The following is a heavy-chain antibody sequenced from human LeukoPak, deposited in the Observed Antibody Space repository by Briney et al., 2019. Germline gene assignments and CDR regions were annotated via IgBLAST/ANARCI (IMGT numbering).Heavy chain of an antibody. CDR2: ISYDGSNK. D-gene: IGHD1-26*01. CDR1: GFTFSSYG. V-gene: IGHV3-30*18. CDR3: AKHSGSYQTAFDY. J-gene: IGHJ4*02. Sequence: QPGRSLRLSCAASGFTFSSYGMHWVRQAPGKGLEWVAVISYDGSNKYYAGSVKGRFTISRDNSKNTLYLQMNSLRAEDTAVYYCAKHSGSYQTAFDYWGQGTLVTVSS.